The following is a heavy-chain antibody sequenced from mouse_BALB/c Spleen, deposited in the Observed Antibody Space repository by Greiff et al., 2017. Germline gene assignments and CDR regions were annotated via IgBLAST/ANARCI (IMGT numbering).Heavy chain of an antibody. CDR3: ARGGYYGISPDY. D-gene: IGHD1-1*01. J-gene: IGHJ2*01. Sequence: VQLQQSGAELVRPGTSVKVSCKASGYAFTNYLIEWVKQRPGQGLEWIGVINPGSGGTNYNEKFKGKATLTADKSSSTAYMQLSSLTSDDSAVYFCARGGYYGISPDYWGQGTTLTVSS. CDR1: GYAFTNYL. V-gene: IGHV1-54*01. CDR2: INPGSGGT.